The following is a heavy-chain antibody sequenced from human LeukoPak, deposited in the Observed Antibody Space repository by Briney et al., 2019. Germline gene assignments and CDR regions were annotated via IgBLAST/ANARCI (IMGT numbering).Heavy chain of an antibody. D-gene: IGHD2-8*01. Sequence: GASVKVSCKASGYNFIRYYMHWVRQAPGQGLEWMGIINPSGGSTSYAQKFQDRVTMTRDTSTSIVYMELSSLKSEDTAVYYCAREDVVLVDAVRYYYYGMDVWGQGTTVTVSS. V-gene: IGHV1-46*01. CDR2: INPSGGST. J-gene: IGHJ6*02. CDR1: GYNFIRYY. CDR3: AREDVVLVDAVRYYYYGMDV.